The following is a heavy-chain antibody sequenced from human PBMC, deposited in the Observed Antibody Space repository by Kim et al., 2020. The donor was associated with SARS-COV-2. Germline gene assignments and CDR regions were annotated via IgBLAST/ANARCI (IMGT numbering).Heavy chain of an antibody. CDR1: GGSISSSNW. D-gene: IGHD6-6*01. J-gene: IGHJ4*02. V-gene: IGHV4-4*02. CDR2: IYHSGST. Sequence: SETLSLTCAVSGGSISSSNWWRWVRQPPGKGLEWIGEIYHSGSTNYNPSLKSRATISVDKSKNQFSLKLSSVTAADTAVYYCARASTYSSSSPFDYWGQGTLVTVSS. CDR3: ARASTYSSSSPFDY.